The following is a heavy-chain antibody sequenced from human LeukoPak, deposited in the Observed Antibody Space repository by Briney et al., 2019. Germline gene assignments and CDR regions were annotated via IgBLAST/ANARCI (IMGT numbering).Heavy chain of an antibody. Sequence: ASVKVSCKASGYTFTGYYMHWVRQAPGQGLEWMGWINPNSGGTNYAQKFQGRVTMTRDTSISTAYMELSRLRSDDTAVYYCAGASYRWELPDFDYWGQGTLVTVSS. CDR3: AGASYRWELPDFDY. D-gene: IGHD2-15*01. CDR2: INPNSGGT. CDR1: GYTFTGYY. V-gene: IGHV1-2*02. J-gene: IGHJ4*02.